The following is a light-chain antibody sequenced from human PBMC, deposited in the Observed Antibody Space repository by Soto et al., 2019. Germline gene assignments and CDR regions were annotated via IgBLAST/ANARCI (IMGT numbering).Light chain of an antibody. J-gene: IGKJ3*01. CDR2: DAS. CDR3: QKRSDWRFT. CDR1: QSVGSY. Sequence: EIVLTQSPATLSLSPGERATLSCRASQSVGSYLAWYQQKPGQAPRLLIYDASNRATGVPARFSGSGSGTDFTLTISSLEPEDFGVYYCQKRSDWRFTFGPGTKVDSK. V-gene: IGKV3-11*01.